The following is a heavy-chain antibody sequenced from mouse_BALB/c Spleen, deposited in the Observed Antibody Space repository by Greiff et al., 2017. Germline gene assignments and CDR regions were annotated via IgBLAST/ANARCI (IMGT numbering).Heavy chain of an antibody. J-gene: IGHJ3*01. CDR2: IYPGDGDT. CDR1: GYAFSSYW. V-gene: IGHV1-80*01. Sequence: VKLMESGAELVRPGSSVKISCKASGYAFSSYWMNWVKQRPGQGLEWIGQIYPGDGDTNYNGKFKGKATLTADKSSSTAYMQLSSLTSEDSAVYFCARRAGTGWFAYWGQGTLVTVSA. D-gene: IGHD3-3*01. CDR3: ARRAGTGWFAY.